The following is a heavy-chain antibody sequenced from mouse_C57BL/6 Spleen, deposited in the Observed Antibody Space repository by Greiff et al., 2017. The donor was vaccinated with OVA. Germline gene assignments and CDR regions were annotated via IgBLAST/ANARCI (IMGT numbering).Heavy chain of an antibody. Sequence: EVKLMESGGGLVQPKGSLKLSCAASGFSFNTYAMNWVRQAPGKGSEWVARIRSKSNNYATYYADSVKDRFTISRDDSESMLYLQMNNLKTEDTAMYYCVRDGYYYYAMDYWGQGTSVTVSS. CDR3: VRDGYYYYAMDY. CDR1: GFSFNTYA. V-gene: IGHV10-1*01. CDR2: IRSKSNNYAT. J-gene: IGHJ4*01. D-gene: IGHD2-3*01.